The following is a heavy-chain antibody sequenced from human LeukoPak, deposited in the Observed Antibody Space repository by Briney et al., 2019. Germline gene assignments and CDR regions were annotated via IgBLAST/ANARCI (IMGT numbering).Heavy chain of an antibody. CDR2: IYPGDSDT. D-gene: IGHD5-18*01. CDR1: GYRFASYW. Sequence: GESLKISCKGSGYRFASYWIGWVRQMPGKGLEWMGIIYPGDSDTRYSPSFQGQVTISADKSITTAYLQWSSLKASDTAMYYCARRPRYNFGPHFDYWGQGTLVTVSS. J-gene: IGHJ4*02. V-gene: IGHV5-51*01. CDR3: ARRPRYNFGPHFDY.